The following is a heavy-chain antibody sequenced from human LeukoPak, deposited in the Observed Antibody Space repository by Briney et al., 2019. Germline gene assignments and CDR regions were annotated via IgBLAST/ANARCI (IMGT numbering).Heavy chain of an antibody. CDR3: ARGGCSGGICYFSSNEY. CDR2: IIPIFGTA. V-gene: IGHV1-69*06. CDR1: GGTFSSYA. J-gene: IGHJ4*02. Sequence: SVKVSCKASGGTFSSYAISWVRQAPGQGLEWMGGIIPIFGTANYAQKFQGRVTITADKSTSTAYMELSRLRSDDTAVYYCARGGCSGGICYFSSNEYWGQGTLVTVSS. D-gene: IGHD2-15*01.